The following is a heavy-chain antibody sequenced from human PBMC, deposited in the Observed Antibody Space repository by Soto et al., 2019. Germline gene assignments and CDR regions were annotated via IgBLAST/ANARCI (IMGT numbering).Heavy chain of an antibody. J-gene: IGHJ5*02. CDR3: ARDFYDSSGYYLNWFDP. CDR1: GGTFSSYA. D-gene: IGHD3-22*01. Sequence: SVKVSCKASGGTFSSYAISWVRQAPGQGLEWMGGIIPIFGTANYAQKFQGRVTITADESTSTAYMELSSLRSEDTAVYYCARDFYDSSGYYLNWFDPWGQGTLVTVSS. CDR2: IIPIFGTA. V-gene: IGHV1-69*13.